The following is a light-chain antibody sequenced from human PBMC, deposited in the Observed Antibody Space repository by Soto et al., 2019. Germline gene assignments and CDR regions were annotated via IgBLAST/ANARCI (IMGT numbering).Light chain of an antibody. V-gene: IGKV3-15*01. J-gene: IGKJ1*01. CDR1: QSVSSN. Sequence: EIVMTQSPATLSVSPGERVTLSCRASQSVSSNLAWYQQQPGQAPRLLISGASTRATGIPARFSGSGSETEFTLTISSLQSEDFAVYYCQQYNNWWTFGQGTKVEIK. CDR3: QQYNNWWT. CDR2: GAS.